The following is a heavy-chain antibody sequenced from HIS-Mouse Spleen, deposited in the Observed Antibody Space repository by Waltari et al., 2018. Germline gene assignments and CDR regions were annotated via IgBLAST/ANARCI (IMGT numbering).Heavy chain of an antibody. J-gene: IGHJ4*02. CDR3: ARGLVAAGIFDY. CDR1: GGSISSYY. CDR2: IYYSGST. Sequence: VKPSETLSLTCTVSGGSISSYYWSWIRQPPGKGLEWIGYIYYSGSTNYNPSLKSRITISVDTSKNQFSLKLSSVTAADTAVYYCARGLVAAGIFDYWGQGTLVTVSS. D-gene: IGHD1-26*01. V-gene: IGHV4-59*01.